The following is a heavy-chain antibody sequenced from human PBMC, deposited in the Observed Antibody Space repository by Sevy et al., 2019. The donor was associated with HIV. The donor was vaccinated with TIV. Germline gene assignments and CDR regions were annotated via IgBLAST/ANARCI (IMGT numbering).Heavy chain of an antibody. CDR2: ISYDGRNK. CDR1: GIIFTTSG. V-gene: IGHV3-30*03. Sequence: GGSLRLSCAVSGIIFTTSGMHWVRQAPGKGLEWVAVISYDGRNKFYGDSVKGRFTISRDNSKNTLYLQMNSLRAEDTAVYYCARRGNYYGDAFDFWGQGTVVTVSS. J-gene: IGHJ3*01. D-gene: IGHD3-10*01. CDR3: ARRGNYYGDAFDF.